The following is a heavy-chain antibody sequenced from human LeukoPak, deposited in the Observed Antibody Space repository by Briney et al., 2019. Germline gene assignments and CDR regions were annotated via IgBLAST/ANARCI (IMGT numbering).Heavy chain of an antibody. CDR3: ARDFGYYYYSSGYYKPRFDY. V-gene: IGHV1-18*01. CDR1: GYTFFTYG. J-gene: IGHJ4*02. D-gene: IGHD3-22*01. CDR2: ISAYNGNT. Sequence: ASVKVSCKASGYTFFTYGISWVRQAPGQGLEWMGWISAYNGNTNYAQKLQGRVTMTTDTSTNTAYMELRSLRSDDTAVYYCARDFGYYYYSSGYYKPRFDYWGQGTLVTVSS.